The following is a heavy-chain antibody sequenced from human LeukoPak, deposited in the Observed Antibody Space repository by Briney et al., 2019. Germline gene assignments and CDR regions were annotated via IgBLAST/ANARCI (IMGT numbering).Heavy chain of an antibody. CDR3: ARGIAVAGTYYFDY. CDR1: GGSISSYY. V-gene: IGHV4-59*01. J-gene: IGHJ4*02. D-gene: IGHD6-19*01. CDR2: IYYSGST. Sequence: SETLSLTCTVSGGSISSYYWSWIRQPPGKGLEWIGYIYYSGSTNYNPSLKSRVTISVDTSKNQFSLKLSSVTAADTAVYYCARGIAVAGTYYFDYWGQGTLVTVSS.